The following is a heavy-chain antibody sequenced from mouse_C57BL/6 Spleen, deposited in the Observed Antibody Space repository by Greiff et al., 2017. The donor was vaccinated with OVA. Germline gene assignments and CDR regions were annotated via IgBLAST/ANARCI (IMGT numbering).Heavy chain of an antibody. Sequence: EVQRVESGGGLVQPGGSLSLSCAASGFTFTDYYMSWVRQPPGKALEWLGFIRNKANGYTTEYSASVKGRFTISRDNSQSILYLQMNALRAEDSATYYCARYYYGSEWYFDVWGTGTTVTVSS. CDR1: GFTFTDYY. CDR3: ARYYYGSEWYFDV. J-gene: IGHJ1*03. CDR2: IRNKANGYTT. D-gene: IGHD1-1*01. V-gene: IGHV7-3*01.